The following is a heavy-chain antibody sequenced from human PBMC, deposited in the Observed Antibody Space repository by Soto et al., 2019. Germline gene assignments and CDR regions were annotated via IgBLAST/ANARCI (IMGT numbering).Heavy chain of an antibody. CDR3: ARVSSSPRGYRTNYGMDV. V-gene: IGHV3-7*01. D-gene: IGHD3-22*01. CDR1: GFTFISYW. J-gene: IGHJ6*02. Sequence: GGSLILSCAASGFTFISYWMIWVRQSPGKGLEWVANIKQDGSEKYYVDSVKGRFTISRDNAKNSLYLQMNSLRAEDTAVYYCARVSSSPRGYRTNYGMDVWGQGTTVTVSS. CDR2: IKQDGSEK.